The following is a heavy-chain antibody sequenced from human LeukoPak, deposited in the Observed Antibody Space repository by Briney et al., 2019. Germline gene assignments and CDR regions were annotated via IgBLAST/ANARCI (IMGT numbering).Heavy chain of an antibody. CDR1: GLTFGDNA. J-gene: IGHJ4*02. CDR2: IRNKGNSWTT. D-gene: IGHD3-22*01. CDR3: TTGSYHESSGYRFDY. Sequence: SLRLSCTTSGLTFGDNAMSWVRQAPGKGLEWVGFIRNKGNSWTTEYAASVKGRFTISRDASESITYLQMNSLRTEDTAVYYCTTGSYHESSGYRFDYWGQGTLVTVSS. V-gene: IGHV3-49*04.